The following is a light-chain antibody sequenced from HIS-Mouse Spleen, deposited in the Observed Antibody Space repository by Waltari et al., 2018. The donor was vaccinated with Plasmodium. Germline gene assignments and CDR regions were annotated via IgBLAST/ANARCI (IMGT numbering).Light chain of an antibody. Sequence: QSALTQPASVSGSPGQSITISCTGTSSDVGSYNLVSWYQKHQGKDPKLMIYEGSKRPSGVSNRFSGSKAGNTASMTSAGLQAEDEADYYCCSYAGSSTYVFGTGTKVTVL. CDR2: EGS. CDR3: CSYAGSSTYV. V-gene: IGLV2-23*01. J-gene: IGLJ1*01. CDR1: SSDVGSYNL.